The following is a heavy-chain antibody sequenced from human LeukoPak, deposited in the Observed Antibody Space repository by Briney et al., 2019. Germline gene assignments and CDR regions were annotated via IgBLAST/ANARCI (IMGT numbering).Heavy chain of an antibody. CDR1: GYTFTDYY. CDR3: ARAKGDYDFWSGYYRAYYYYYMDV. V-gene: IGHV1-2*02. J-gene: IGHJ6*03. Sequence: ASVKVSCKASGYTFTDYYMHWVRQAPGQGLEWMGWINPNSGDTYYAPKFQGRVTMTRDTSISTAYMELRSLRSDDTAVYYCARAKGDYDFWSGYYRAYYYYYMDVWGKGTTVTVSS. D-gene: IGHD3-3*01. CDR2: INPNSGDT.